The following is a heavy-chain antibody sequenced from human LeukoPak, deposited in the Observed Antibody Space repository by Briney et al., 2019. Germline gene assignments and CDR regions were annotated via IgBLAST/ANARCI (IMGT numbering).Heavy chain of an antibody. D-gene: IGHD3-22*01. CDR3: ARGPWYYYDSSGYYYFDY. V-gene: IGHV4-34*01. Sequence: PSETLSLTCAVYGGSFSGYYWSWIRQPPGKGLEWIGEINHSGSTNYNPSLKSRVTISVDTSKNQFSLKLSSVTAADTAVYYCARGPWYYYDSSGYYYFDYWGQGTLVTVSS. J-gene: IGHJ4*02. CDR1: GGSFSGYY. CDR2: INHSGST.